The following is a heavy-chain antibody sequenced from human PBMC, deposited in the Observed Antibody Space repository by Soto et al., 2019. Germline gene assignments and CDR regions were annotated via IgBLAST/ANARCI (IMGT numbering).Heavy chain of an antibody. Sequence: QVQLVQSGAEVKKPGSSVKFSCKASGGTFSSYAIRWVRQAAGQGLEWMGGIIPIFGTADYAQTFQGRVTITADESTSTAYMELSSLRSEDPAVYYCASHSGSSPEGRYYYGMDVWGQGTTVTVSS. D-gene: IGHD1-26*01. CDR1: GGTFSSYA. J-gene: IGHJ6*02. V-gene: IGHV1-69*12. CDR2: IIPIFGTA. CDR3: ASHSGSSPEGRYYYGMDV.